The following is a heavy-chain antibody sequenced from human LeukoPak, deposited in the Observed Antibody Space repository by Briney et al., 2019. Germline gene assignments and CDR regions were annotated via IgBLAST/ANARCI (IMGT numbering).Heavy chain of an antibody. V-gene: IGHV1-2*06. CDR2: INPNSGGT. CDR3: ARVVVAATPTNWFDP. Sequence: ASVKVSCKASGYTFTGYYMHWVRQAPGQGLEWMGRINPNSGGTNYAQKFQGRVTMTRDTSISTAYMELSRLRSDDTAVYYCARVVVAATPTNWFDPWGQGTPVTVSS. J-gene: IGHJ5*02. D-gene: IGHD2-15*01. CDR1: GYTFTGYY.